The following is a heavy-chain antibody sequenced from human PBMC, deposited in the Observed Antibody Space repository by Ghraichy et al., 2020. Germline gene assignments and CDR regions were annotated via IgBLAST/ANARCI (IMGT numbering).Heavy chain of an antibody. CDR1: GGSISSSSYY. CDR3: ARRRQYYDILTGYSNSGLLDY. V-gene: IGHV4-39*01. J-gene: IGHJ4*02. Sequence: SETLSLTCTVAGGSISSSSYYWGWIRQPPGKGLEWIGSIYYSGSTYYNPSLKSRVTISVDTSKNQFSLKLSSVTAADTAVYYGARRRQYYDILTGYSNSGLLDYWGQGTLVTVSS. D-gene: IGHD3-9*01. CDR2: IYYSGST.